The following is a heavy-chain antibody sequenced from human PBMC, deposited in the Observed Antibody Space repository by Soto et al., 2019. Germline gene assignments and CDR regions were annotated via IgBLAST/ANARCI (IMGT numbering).Heavy chain of an antibody. CDR1: GYTFTSYA. D-gene: IGHD2-15*01. CDR3: ARDVGSNCSGGSCYSIWFDP. Sequence: QVQLVQSGSELKKPGASVKVSCKASGYTFTSYAMNWVRQAPGQGLEWMGWINTNTGNPMYAQGLTGRFVFSLDTSVSTAYLQICSLRAEDTAVYYCARDVGSNCSGGSCYSIWFDPWGQGTLVTVSS. V-gene: IGHV7-4-1*01. CDR2: INTNTGNP. J-gene: IGHJ5*02.